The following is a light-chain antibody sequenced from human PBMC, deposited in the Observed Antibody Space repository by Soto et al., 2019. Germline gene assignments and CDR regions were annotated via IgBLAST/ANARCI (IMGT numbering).Light chain of an antibody. J-gene: IGKJ2*01. CDR3: QQYGSSTGT. Sequence: EIELTQSPGTLSLSPGERATLSCRASQSVSSCYLAWYQQKPGQAPRLLIYGASSRATGIPDRFSGSGSGTDFTLTISRLEPEDFAVYYCQQYGSSTGTFGQGTKLEIK. V-gene: IGKV3-20*01. CDR1: QSVSSCY. CDR2: GAS.